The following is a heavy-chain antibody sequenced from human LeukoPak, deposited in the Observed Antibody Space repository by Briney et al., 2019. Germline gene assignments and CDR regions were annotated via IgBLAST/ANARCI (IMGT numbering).Heavy chain of an antibody. D-gene: IGHD6-13*01. Sequence: SETLSLTCAVYGGSFSGYYWSWIRQPPGKGLEWIGEINHSGSTNYNPSLKSRVTISADTSKNQFSLKLSSVTAADTAVYYCARGYGIAAAGYRHWGQGTLVTVSS. CDR3: ARGYGIAAAGYRH. V-gene: IGHV4-34*01. CDR2: INHSGST. CDR1: GGSFSGYY. J-gene: IGHJ1*01.